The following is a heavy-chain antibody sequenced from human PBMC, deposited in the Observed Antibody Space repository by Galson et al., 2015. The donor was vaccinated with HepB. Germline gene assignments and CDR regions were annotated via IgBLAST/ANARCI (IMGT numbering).Heavy chain of an antibody. J-gene: IGHJ4*02. CDR1: GFTFSSYA. Sequence: SLRLSCAASGFTFSSYAMHWVRQAPGKGLEWVAVISYDGSNEYYADSVKGRFTISRDNSKNTLYLQMNSLRAEDTAVYYCASMEHGSFDYWGQGTLVAVSS. D-gene: IGHD3-10*01. V-gene: IGHV3-30-3*01. CDR3: ASMEHGSFDY. CDR2: ISYDGSNE.